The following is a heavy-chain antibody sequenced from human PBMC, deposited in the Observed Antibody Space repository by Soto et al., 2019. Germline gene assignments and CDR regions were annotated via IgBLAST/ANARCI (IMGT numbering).Heavy chain of an antibody. D-gene: IGHD1-7*01. CDR3: PRANWNYDN. Sequence: VGSLRLSCAASGFTFSNAWMSWVRQAPGKGLEWVGRIKSKTDGGTTDYAAPVKGRFTISRDDSKNTLYLQMNSLRAEDTAVYYCPRANWNYDNWGQGTLVTVSS. V-gene: IGHV3-15*01. CDR2: IKSKTDGGTT. J-gene: IGHJ4*02. CDR1: GFTFSNAW.